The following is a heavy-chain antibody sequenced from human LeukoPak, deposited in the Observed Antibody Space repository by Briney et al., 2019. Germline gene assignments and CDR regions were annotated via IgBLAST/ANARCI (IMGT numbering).Heavy chain of an antibody. CDR2: IYYSGST. V-gene: IGHV4-39*07. CDR1: GGSISSSNFY. Sequence: SETLSLTCTVSGGSISSSNFYWGWIRQPPGKGLEWIGSIYYSGSTNYNPSLKSRVTISVDKSKNQFSLKLSSVTAADTAVYYCARESTSGIAAAGALDYWGQGTLVTVSS. D-gene: IGHD6-13*01. J-gene: IGHJ4*02. CDR3: ARESTSGIAAAGALDY.